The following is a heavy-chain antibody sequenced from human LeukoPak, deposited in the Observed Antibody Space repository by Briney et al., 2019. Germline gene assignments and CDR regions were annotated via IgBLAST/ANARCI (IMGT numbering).Heavy chain of an antibody. V-gene: IGHV4-39*07. CDR3: PRSYYYYYYMDV. J-gene: IGHJ6*03. CDR1: GGSISSSSYY. CDR2: IYYRGTT. Sequence: PSETLSLTYTVSGGSISSSSYYWGWIRQPPGKGLEWIGSIYYRGTTYYNPSLKSRVTISIDTSKNQFSLKLSSVTAADTALYYCPRSYYYYYYMDVWGKGTTVTVSS.